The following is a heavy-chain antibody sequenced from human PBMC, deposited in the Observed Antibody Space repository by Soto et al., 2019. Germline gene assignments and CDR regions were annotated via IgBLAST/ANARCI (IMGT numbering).Heavy chain of an antibody. V-gene: IGHV4-39*01. D-gene: IGHD2-2*03. Sequence: QLQLQESGPGLVKPSETLSLTGTVSGGSISSSSYYWGWIRQPPGKGLEWIGSSSYSGSTYYNPARKSRVTLSEDTSKSQSALTLSFVAAADAAAYYWASHEVRLDIEVVPAAICHWGQGTLVTVSS. CDR3: ASHEVRLDIEVVPAAICH. CDR1: GGSISSSSYY. J-gene: IGHJ4*02. CDR2: SSYSGST.